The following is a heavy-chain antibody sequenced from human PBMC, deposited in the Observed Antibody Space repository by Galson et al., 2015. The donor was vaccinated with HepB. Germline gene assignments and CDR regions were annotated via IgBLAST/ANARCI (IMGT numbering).Heavy chain of an antibody. CDR1: GYTFTSYG. Sequence: SVKVSCKASGYTFTSYGISWVRQAPGQGLEWMGWISAYNGNTNYAQKLQGRVTMTTDTSTSTAYMELRSLRSDDTAVYYCARDRNYFWSGYYYMDVWGKGTTVTVSS. D-gene: IGHD3-3*01. V-gene: IGHV1-18*01. CDR3: ARDRNYFWSGYYYMDV. CDR2: ISAYNGNT. J-gene: IGHJ6*03.